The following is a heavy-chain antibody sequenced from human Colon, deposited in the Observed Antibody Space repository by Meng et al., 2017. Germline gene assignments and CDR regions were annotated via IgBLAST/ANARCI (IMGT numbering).Heavy chain of an antibody. D-gene: IGHD3-3*02. CDR1: GVSISSSTSY. CDR2: IDNSGRT. CDR3: AGDGSSISWYYY. J-gene: IGHJ4*02. Sequence: GSLRLSCTAPGVSISSSTSYWGWVRQPPGKGLEWIGSIDNSGRTYYNPSLKSRVTISVDTSKNQFSLNLSSVTAADTAVYYCAGDGSSISWYYYWGQGTLVTVSS. V-gene: IGHV4-39*07.